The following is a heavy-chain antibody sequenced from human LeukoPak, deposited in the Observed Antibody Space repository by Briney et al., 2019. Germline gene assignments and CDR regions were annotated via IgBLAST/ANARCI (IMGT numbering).Heavy chain of an antibody. V-gene: IGHV1-2*02. CDR1: GYTFTGYY. J-gene: IGHJ5*02. CDR3: ARDGRITMARGVRRWFDP. CDR2: INPNSGGT. Sequence: VASVKVSCKASGYTFTGYYMHWVRQAPGQGLEWMGWINPNSGGTDYAQKFQGRVTMTRDTSISTAYMELSRLRSDDTAVYYCARDGRITMARGVRRWFDPWGQGTLVTVSS. D-gene: IGHD3-10*01.